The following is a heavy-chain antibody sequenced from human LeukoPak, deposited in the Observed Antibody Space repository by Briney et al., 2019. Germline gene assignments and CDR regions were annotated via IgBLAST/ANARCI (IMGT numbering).Heavy chain of an antibody. Sequence: SETLSLTCTISGGSVSDYYWSWIRQSPGKGLEWIGYIYYTGSTSYNPSLKSRVTISGDTSKNQFSLRLSSVTAADTAVYYCARASYSYDINGWVPFDYWGQGTLVPVSS. CDR1: GGSVSDYY. CDR3: ARASYSYDINGWVPFDY. D-gene: IGHD3-22*01. CDR2: IYYTGST. J-gene: IGHJ4*02. V-gene: IGHV4-59*08.